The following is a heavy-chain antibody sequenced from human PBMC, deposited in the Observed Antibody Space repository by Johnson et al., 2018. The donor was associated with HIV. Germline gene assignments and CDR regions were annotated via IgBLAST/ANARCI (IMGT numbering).Heavy chain of an antibody. CDR3: ARIQYNFWSDPDAFDI. Sequence: VQLVESGGGLVQSGGSLRLSCAASGFTFSSYAMSWVRQAPGKGLEWVSAISGSGGSTYYADSVKGRFTISRDNSKNSLYLQINSLRAEDTAVYYCARIQYNFWSDPDAFDIWGQGSIVIVSS. J-gene: IGHJ3*02. V-gene: IGHV3-23*04. D-gene: IGHD3-3*01. CDR1: GFTFSSYA. CDR2: ISGSGGST.